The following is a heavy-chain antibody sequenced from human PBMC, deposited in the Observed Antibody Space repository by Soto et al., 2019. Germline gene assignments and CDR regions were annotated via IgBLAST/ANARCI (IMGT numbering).Heavy chain of an antibody. D-gene: IGHD3-9*01. CDR1: GGSISSYY. CDR2: IYYSVST. J-gene: IGHJ6*02. CDR3: ARHSPPMYDILTGTTLDPYNGMDV. Sequence: SETLSLTCSVSGGSISSYYWSWIRQPPGKGLEWIGYIYYSVSTNYNPSLKSRVTISVDTSKNQFSLKLSSVTAADTAVYYCARHSPPMYDILTGTTLDPYNGMDVWGQGTTVT. V-gene: IGHV4-59*08.